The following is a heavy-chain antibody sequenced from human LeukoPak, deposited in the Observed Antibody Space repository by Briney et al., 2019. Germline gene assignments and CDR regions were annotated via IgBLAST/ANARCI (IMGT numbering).Heavy chain of an antibody. Sequence: PSETLSLTCTVSGGSISSYHWSWIRQPPGKGLEWIGYIYYSGSTNYNPSLKSRVTISVDTSKNQFSLKLSSVTAADTAVYYCVRESWPPGYKTRYYYYMDVWGKGTTVTVSS. CDR3: VRESWPPGYKTRYYYYMDV. CDR1: GGSISSYH. J-gene: IGHJ6*03. CDR2: IYYSGST. D-gene: IGHD1-1*01. V-gene: IGHV4-59*01.